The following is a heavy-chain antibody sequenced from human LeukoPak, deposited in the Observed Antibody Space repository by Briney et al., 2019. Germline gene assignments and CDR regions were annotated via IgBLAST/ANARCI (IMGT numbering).Heavy chain of an antibody. CDR3: AREGYCSGGICYSTMNWFDP. CDR2: ISAYNGNT. Sequence: GASVKVSCKASGYRFTSYGITWVRQAPGQGLEWMGWISAYNGNTNYAQKVQGRVTLTTDTSTSTAYMELRSPRSDDTAVYYCAREGYCSGGICYSTMNWFDPWGQGTLVTVSS. D-gene: IGHD2-15*01. J-gene: IGHJ5*02. V-gene: IGHV1-18*01. CDR1: GYRFTSYG.